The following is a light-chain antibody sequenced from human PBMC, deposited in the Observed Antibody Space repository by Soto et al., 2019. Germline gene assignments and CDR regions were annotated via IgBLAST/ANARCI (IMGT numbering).Light chain of an antibody. CDR1: SSDVGKYNY. CDR2: EVS. J-gene: IGLJ2*01. Sequence: QSALTQPPSASGSPGQSVTISCTGTSSDVGKYNYVSWYQQHPGRAPKLMIFEVSQRPSGVPDRFSGSKSGNTASLTVSGLQAEDEYDYYCSSYAGTKNVIFGGGTKVTVL. V-gene: IGLV2-8*01. CDR3: SSYAGTKNVI.